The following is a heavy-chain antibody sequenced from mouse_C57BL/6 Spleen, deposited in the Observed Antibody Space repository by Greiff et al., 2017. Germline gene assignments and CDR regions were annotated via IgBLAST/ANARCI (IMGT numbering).Heavy chain of an antibody. J-gene: IGHJ3*01. CDR1: GYAFSSSW. V-gene: IGHV1-82*01. CDR3: AIYGPFAY. D-gene: IGHD1-1*01. CDR2: IYPGDGDT. Sequence: VQLQQSGPELVKPGASVKISCKASGYAFSSSWMNWVKQRPGKGLEWIGRIYPGDGDTNYNGKFKGKATLTADKSSSTAYMQRSSLTSEDSAVYFCAIYGPFAYWGQGTLVTVSA.